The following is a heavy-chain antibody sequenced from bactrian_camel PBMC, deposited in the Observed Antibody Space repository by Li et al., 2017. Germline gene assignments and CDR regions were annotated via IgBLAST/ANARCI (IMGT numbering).Heavy chain of an antibody. V-gene: IGHV3S1*01. D-gene: IGHD2*01. CDR1: GFTDSIYC. J-gene: IGHJ6*01. Sequence: HVQLVESGGGSVQAGGSLRLSCAASGFTDSIYCMKWFRQAPGKECEGVASLGEAGDTNYADSVKGRFTISKDNAKRTLYLQMDGLKPEDTAMYYCAAEIQSSGLCRVYLLGDFGYRGQGTQVTVS. CDR3: AAEIQSSGLCRVYLLGDFGY. CDR2: LGEAGDT.